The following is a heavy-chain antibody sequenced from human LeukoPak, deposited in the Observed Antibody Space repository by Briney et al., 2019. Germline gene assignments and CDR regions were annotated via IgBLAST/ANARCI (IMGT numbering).Heavy chain of an antibody. CDR1: GFIFGDYY. CDR3: ARMGDYSEFDP. D-gene: IGHD3-16*01. CDR2: IGSYSSPI. Sequence: GGSLRLSCAASGFIFGDYYMSWIRQAPGKGLEWVSYIGSYSSPIYYADSVQGRFAISRENAKNLLHLEMNSLRAEDTAVYYCARMGDYSEFDPWGRGTLVTVSS. J-gene: IGHJ5*02. V-gene: IGHV3-11*01.